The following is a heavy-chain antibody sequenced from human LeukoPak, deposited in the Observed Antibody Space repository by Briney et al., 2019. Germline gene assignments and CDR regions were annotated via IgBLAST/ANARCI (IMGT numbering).Heavy chain of an antibody. D-gene: IGHD2-21*02. V-gene: IGHV5-51*01. CDR1: GYSFTSYW. CDR2: MYPGDSDT. CDR3: ARTYCGGDCYSGYFDY. Sequence: GESLMISCKGSGYSFTSYWIGWVRQMPGKGLEWMGIMYPGDSDTRYSPSFQGQVTISADKSISTAYLQWSSLKASDTAMYYCARTYCGGDCYSGYFDYWGQGTLVTVSS. J-gene: IGHJ4*02.